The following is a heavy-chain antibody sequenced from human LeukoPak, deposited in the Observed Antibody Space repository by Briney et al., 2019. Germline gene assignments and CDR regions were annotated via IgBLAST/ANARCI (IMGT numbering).Heavy chain of an antibody. Sequence: PGRSLRLSCAASGFTFSSYAMHWVRQAPGEGLEWVAVISYDGSNKYYADSVKGRFTISRDNSKNTLYLQMNRLRAEDTAVYYCARSGQLVFDYWGQGTLVTVSS. CDR3: ARSGQLVFDY. CDR1: GFTFSSYA. D-gene: IGHD6-6*01. V-gene: IGHV3-30*01. J-gene: IGHJ4*02. CDR2: ISYDGSNK.